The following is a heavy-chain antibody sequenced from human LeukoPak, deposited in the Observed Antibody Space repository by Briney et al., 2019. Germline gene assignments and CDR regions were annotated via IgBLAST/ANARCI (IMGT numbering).Heavy chain of an antibody. CDR1: RYSFTSYW. CDR2: IYPGDSET. Sequence: GESLKISCKGSRYSFTSYWIGWVRQMPGKGLEWMGIIYPGDSETRYSPSFQGQVTISADKSISTAYLQWSSLKASDTAMYYCAIFGDYGDYGNWFDPWGQGTLVTVSS. J-gene: IGHJ5*02. V-gene: IGHV5-51*01. CDR3: AIFGDYGDYGNWFDP. D-gene: IGHD4-17*01.